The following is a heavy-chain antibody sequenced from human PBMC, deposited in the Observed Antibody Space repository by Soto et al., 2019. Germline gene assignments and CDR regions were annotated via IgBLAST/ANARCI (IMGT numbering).Heavy chain of an antibody. J-gene: IGHJ4*02. CDR2: IIPIFGTA. V-gene: IGHV1-69*01. CDR3: ARVPEGPDSYSSYAYYFDY. Sequence: QVQLVQSGAEVKKPGSSVKVSCKASGGTFSSYAISWVRQAPGQGLEWMGGIIPIFGTANYAQKFQGRVTITADESTSTAYMELSSLRSEDTAVYYCARVPEGPDSYSSYAYYFDYWGQGTLVTVSS. CDR1: GGTFSSYA. D-gene: IGHD4-4*01.